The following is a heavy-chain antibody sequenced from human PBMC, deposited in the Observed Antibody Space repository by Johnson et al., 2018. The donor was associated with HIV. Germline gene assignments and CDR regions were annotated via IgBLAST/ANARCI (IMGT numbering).Heavy chain of an antibody. CDR2: ISYDGSNK. Sequence: QVQLVESGGGVVQPGRSLRLSCAASGFTISSYGMHWVRQAPGKGLEWVAVISYDGSNKYYADSVKGRFTISRDNSKNTLYLQMNSLRAEDTAVYYCAKGTNPLAFDIWGQGTMVTVSS. V-gene: IGHV3-30*18. CDR1: GFTISSYG. D-gene: IGHD2-8*01. CDR3: AKGTNPLAFDI. J-gene: IGHJ3*02.